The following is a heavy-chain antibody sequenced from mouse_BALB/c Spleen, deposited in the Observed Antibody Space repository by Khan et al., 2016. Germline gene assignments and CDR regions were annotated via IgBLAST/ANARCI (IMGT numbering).Heavy chain of an antibody. V-gene: IGHV9-1*02. CDR3: ARYRSANY. CDR1: GYTFTNYG. Sequence: QIQLVQSGPELKKPGETVKISCKASGYTFTNYGMNWVKQAPGKGLKWMGWINTYTGEPTYADDFKGRFVFSLDTSASTAYLQINNLKNEDMETYFCARYRSANYWGQGTTLTVAS. J-gene: IGHJ2*01. D-gene: IGHD6-1*01. CDR2: INTYTGEP.